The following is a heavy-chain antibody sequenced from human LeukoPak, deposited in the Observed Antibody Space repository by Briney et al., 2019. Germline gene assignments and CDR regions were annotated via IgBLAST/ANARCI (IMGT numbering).Heavy chain of an antibody. Sequence: WETLSLTCTVSGGSMRSYYWSWIRQPPGKGLEWIGYIYYSGNTNYNPSLNSRVTISIDTSKNQFSLKLSSVTAADTAVYYCARGVDSGSSYYYYGMDVWGQGTTVTVSS. CDR1: GGSMRSYY. CDR2: IYYSGNT. CDR3: ARGVDSGSSYYYYGMDV. D-gene: IGHD6-6*01. J-gene: IGHJ6*02. V-gene: IGHV4-59*01.